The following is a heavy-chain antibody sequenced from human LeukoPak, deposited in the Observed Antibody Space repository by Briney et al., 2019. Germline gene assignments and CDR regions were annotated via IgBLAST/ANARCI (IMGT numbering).Heavy chain of an antibody. Sequence: ASVKVSCKASGYTFTAYYMHWVRQAPGQGLEWMGWINTNSGGTKYAQKFQGRVTITRDTTISTAYMELRSLISDDTAIYYCASEAYCSGGSCYLHRVASWRQGTLVTVSS. CDR1: GYTFTAYY. CDR2: INTNSGGT. V-gene: IGHV1-2*02. J-gene: IGHJ4*02. D-gene: IGHD2-15*01. CDR3: ASEAYCSGGSCYLHRVAS.